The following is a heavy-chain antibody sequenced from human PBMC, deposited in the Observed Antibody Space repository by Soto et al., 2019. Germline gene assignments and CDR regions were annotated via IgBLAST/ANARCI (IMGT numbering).Heavy chain of an antibody. CDR2: INPNSGGT. CDR1: GYTFTGYY. J-gene: IGHJ6*03. Sequence: QVQLVQSGAEVKKPGASVKVSCKASGYTFTGYYMHWVRQAPGQGLEWMGWINPNSGGTNYAQKFQGWVNMTRDTSISTAYMELSRLRSDDTAVYYCARGTGLPLGKSYYYYMDVWGKGTTVTVSS. D-gene: IGHD3-16*01. V-gene: IGHV1-2*04. CDR3: ARGTGLPLGKSYYYYMDV.